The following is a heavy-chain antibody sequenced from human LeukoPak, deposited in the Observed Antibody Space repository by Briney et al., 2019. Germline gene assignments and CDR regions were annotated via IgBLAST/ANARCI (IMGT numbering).Heavy chain of an antibody. Sequence: SETLSLTCTVSGGSISSYYWSWIRQPPGKGLEWIGYIYYSGSTNYNPSLKSRVTISVDTSKNQFSLKLSSVTAADTAVYYCARFVMVRGVKGGAFDIWGQGTMVTVSS. CDR3: ARFVMVRGVKGGAFDI. J-gene: IGHJ3*02. CDR1: GGSISSYY. V-gene: IGHV4-59*01. CDR2: IYYSGST. D-gene: IGHD3-10*01.